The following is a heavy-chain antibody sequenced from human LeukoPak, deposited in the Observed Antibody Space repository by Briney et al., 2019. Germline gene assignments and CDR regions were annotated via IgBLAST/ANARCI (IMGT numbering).Heavy chain of an antibody. CDR2: ISYDGSNK. CDR1: GFTFSSYA. Sequence: GGSLRLSCAASGFTFSSYAMHWVRQAPGKGLEWVAVISYDGSNKYYADSVKGRFTISRDNSKNTLYLQMNSLRAEDTAVYYCARDQDLRYSGGWYRSFDYWGQGTLVTVSS. D-gene: IGHD6-19*01. CDR3: ARDQDLRYSGGWYRSFDY. V-gene: IGHV3-30-3*01. J-gene: IGHJ4*02.